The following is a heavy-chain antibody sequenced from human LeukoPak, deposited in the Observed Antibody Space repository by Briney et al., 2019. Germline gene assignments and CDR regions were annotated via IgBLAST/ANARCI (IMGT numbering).Heavy chain of an antibody. Sequence: PGGSLRLSCAASGFTFSNYWMSWIRQAPGKGLEWVSAISGSGGSTYYADSVKGRFTISRDNSKNTLYLQMNSLRAEDTAVYYCAKDQDSSGWEAFDYWGQGTLVTVSS. CDR3: AKDQDSSGWEAFDY. J-gene: IGHJ4*02. CDR2: ISGSGGST. CDR1: GFTFSNYW. D-gene: IGHD6-19*01. V-gene: IGHV3-23*01.